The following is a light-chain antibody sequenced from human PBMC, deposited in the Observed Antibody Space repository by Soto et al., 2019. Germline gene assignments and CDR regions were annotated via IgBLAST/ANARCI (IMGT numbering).Light chain of an antibody. V-gene: IGLV2-14*03. CDR3: SAYTSSSTPDV. J-gene: IGLJ1*01. CDR2: DVR. CDR1: SSDVGGYNY. Sequence: QSALTQPASVSGSPGQSITISCTGTSSDVGGYNYVSWYQQHPDTAPKLIIYDVRYRPSGVSDRFSGSKSGNTASLTISGLQAEDEADYYCSAYTSSSTPDVFGSGTKLTVL.